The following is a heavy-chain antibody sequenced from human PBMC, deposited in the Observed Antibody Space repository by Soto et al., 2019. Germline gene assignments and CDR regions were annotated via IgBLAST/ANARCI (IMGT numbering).Heavy chain of an antibody. CDR1: GFTFSSYS. V-gene: IGHV3-21*01. J-gene: IGHJ5*02. CDR3: ARGIAAAGTWYWFDP. CDR2: ISSSSSYI. Sequence: EVQLVESGGGLVKPGGSLRLSCAASGFTFSSYSMNWVRQAPGKGLEWVSSISSSSSYIYYADSVKGRFTISRDNAKNSRYMQMNSLRAEDTAVYYCARGIAAAGTWYWFDPWGQGTLVTVSS. D-gene: IGHD6-13*01.